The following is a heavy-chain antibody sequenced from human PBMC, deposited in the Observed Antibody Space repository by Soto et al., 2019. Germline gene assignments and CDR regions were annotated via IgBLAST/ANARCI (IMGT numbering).Heavy chain of an antibody. D-gene: IGHD3-3*01. Sequence: PGGSLRLSCAASGFTFSSYAMHWVRQAPGKGLEWVAVISYDGSNKYYADSVKGRFTISRDNSKNTLYLQMNSLRAEDTAVYYCARDDPSQYYDFWSGYPRWFDPWGQGTLVTVSS. CDR3: ARDDPSQYYDFWSGYPRWFDP. CDR2: ISYDGSNK. J-gene: IGHJ5*02. V-gene: IGHV3-30-3*01. CDR1: GFTFSSYA.